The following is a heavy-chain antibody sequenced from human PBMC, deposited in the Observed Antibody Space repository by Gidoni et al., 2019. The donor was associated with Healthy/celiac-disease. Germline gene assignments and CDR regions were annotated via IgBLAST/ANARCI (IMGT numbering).Heavy chain of an antibody. V-gene: IGHV4-38-2*02. CDR2: SYHSGST. CDR3: AREYYEFWSGYYRTLDY. CDR1: GYSISSGYY. J-gene: IGHJ4*02. D-gene: IGHD3-3*01. Sequence: QVQLQESGPGLVKPSETLSLTCTVSGYSISSGYYWGWIRQPPGKGLEWIGRSYHSGSTYYNPSLKSRVTIYVDTSKNQFSLKLSSVAAADTAVYYCAREYYEFWSGYYRTLDYWGQGTLVTVSS.